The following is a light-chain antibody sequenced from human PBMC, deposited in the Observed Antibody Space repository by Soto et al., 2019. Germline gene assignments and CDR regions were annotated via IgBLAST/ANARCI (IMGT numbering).Light chain of an antibody. J-gene: IGKJ5*01. CDR1: QGVTTN. CDR3: QQYNNWPYS. Sequence: EIVLTQSPATLSVSPGERATLSCRAGQGVTTNFAWYQQKSGQSPRLLIYDVSIRATGVPARFSGTGSETDFTLTISGLQSEDPAVYFCQQYNNWPYSFGQGTRLEI. V-gene: IGKV3-15*01. CDR2: DVS.